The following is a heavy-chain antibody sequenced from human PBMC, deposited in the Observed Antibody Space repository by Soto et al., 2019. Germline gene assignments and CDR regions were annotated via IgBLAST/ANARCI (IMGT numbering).Heavy chain of an antibody. CDR2: IYYSGST. D-gene: IGHD3-22*01. J-gene: IGHJ4*02. V-gene: IGHV4-31*02. CDR3: ASHGGYYDSSGYYYSYFDY. CDR1: GGSISSGGYY. Sequence: SETLSLTCTVSGGSISSGGYYWSWIRQHPGKGLEWIGYIYYSGSTYYNPSLKSRVTISVDTSKNQFSLKLSSVTAADTAVYYCASHGGYYDSSGYYYSYFDYWGQGTLVTVSS.